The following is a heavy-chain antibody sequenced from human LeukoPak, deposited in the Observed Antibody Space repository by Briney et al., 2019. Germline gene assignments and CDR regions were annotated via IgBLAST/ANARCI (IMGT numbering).Heavy chain of an antibody. CDR2: ISGSGGST. J-gene: IGHJ4*02. D-gene: IGHD3-10*01. V-gene: IGHV3-23*01. CDR3: AKDPYGSRSYDY. CDR1: GFTFSSYG. Sequence: PGGSLRLSCAASGFTFSSYGMSWVRQAPGKGLEWVSAISGSGGSTYYADSVKGRFTISRDNSKNTLYLQMNSLRAEDTAVYYCAKDPYGSRSYDYWGQGTLVTVSS.